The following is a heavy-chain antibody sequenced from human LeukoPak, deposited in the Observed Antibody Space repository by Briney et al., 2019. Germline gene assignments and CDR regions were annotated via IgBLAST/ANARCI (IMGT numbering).Heavy chain of an antibody. Sequence: SETLSLTCAVYGGSFSGYYWSWIRQPPGKGLGWIGEINHSGSTNYNPSPKSRVTISVDTSKNQFSLKLSSVTAADTAVYYCARAMPDCSSTSCYSVWGQGTLVTVSS. CDR2: INHSGST. D-gene: IGHD2-2*01. CDR1: GGSFSGYY. V-gene: IGHV4-34*01. J-gene: IGHJ4*02. CDR3: ARAMPDCSSTSCYSV.